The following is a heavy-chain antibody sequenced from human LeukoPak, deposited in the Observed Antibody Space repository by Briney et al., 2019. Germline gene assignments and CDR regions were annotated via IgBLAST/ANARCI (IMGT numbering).Heavy chain of an antibody. CDR1: GFTFRSYS. CDR3: ARDGSSGWYWVDY. Sequence: GGSLRLSCAASGFTFRSYSMHWVRQAPGKGLEWVAVIWYDGSNKYYADSVKGRFTISRDNSKNTLYLQMNSLRGEDTAVYYCARDGSSGWYWVDYWGQGTLVTVSP. J-gene: IGHJ4*02. V-gene: IGHV3-33*08. CDR2: IWYDGSNK. D-gene: IGHD6-19*01.